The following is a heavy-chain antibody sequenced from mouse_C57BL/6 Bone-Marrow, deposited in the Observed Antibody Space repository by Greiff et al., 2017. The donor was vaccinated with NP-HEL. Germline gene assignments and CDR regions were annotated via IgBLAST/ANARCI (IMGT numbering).Heavy chain of an antibody. CDR3: TRLWYHDY. J-gene: IGHJ2*01. D-gene: IGHD1-1*02. CDR1: GYTFTDYE. Sequence: VKLMESGAELVRPGASVTLSCKASGYTFTDYEMHWVKQTPVHGLEWIGAIDPETGGTAYNQKFKGKAILTADKSSSTAYMELRSLTSEDSAVYYCTRLWYHDYWGQGTTLTVSS. CDR2: IDPETGGT. V-gene: IGHV1-15*01.